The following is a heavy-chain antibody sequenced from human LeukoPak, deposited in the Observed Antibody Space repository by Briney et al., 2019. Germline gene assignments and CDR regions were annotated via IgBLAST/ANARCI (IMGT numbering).Heavy chain of an antibody. J-gene: IGHJ3*02. D-gene: IGHD6-6*01. CDR1: GFTFSSYW. V-gene: IGHV3-7*01. CDR3: ASVSIAATSDAFDI. CDR2: IKQDGSEK. Sequence: RGSLRLSCAASGFTFSSYWMSWVRQAPGKGLEWVANIKQDGSEKYYVDSVKGRFTISRDNAKNSLYLQMNSLRAEDTAVYYCASVSIAATSDAFDIWGQGTMVTVSS.